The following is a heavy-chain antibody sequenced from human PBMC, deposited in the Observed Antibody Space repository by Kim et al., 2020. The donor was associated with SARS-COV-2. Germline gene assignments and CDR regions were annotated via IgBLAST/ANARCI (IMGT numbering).Heavy chain of an antibody. J-gene: IGHJ3*02. CDR1: GFTFSSYW. V-gene: IGHV3-7*01. D-gene: IGHD5-12*01. CDR3: ARESADIVQGVQPLPNAFDS. Sequence: GGSLRLSCAASGFTFSSYWMSWVRQAPGKGLEWVANIKQDGSEKYYVDSVKGRFTISRDNAKNSLYLQMNSLRAEDTAVYYCARESADIVQGVQPLPNAFDSWGQGTMVTVSS. CDR2: IKQDGSEK.